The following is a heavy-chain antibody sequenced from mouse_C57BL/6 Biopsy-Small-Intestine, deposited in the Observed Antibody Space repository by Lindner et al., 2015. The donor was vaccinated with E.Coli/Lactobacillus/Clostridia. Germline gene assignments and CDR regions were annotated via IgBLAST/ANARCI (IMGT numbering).Heavy chain of an antibody. Sequence: VQLQESGGGLVKPGGSLKLSCAASGFTFSDYGMHWVRQAPEKGLEWVAYISSGSSTIYYADTVKGRFTISRDNAKNTLFLQMTSPRSEDTAMYYCARPLGGSSYVGFAYWGQGTLVTVSA. D-gene: IGHD1-1*01. CDR1: GFTFSDYG. CDR2: ISSGSSTI. CDR3: ARPLGGSSYVGFAY. V-gene: IGHV5-17*01. J-gene: IGHJ3*01.